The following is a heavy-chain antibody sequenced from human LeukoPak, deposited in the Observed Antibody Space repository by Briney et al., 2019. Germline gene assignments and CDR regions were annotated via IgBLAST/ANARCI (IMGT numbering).Heavy chain of an antibody. V-gene: IGHV3-33*08. Sequence: GGSLRLSCAASGFTFSSYWMSWVRQAPGKGLEWVAVIWYDGSNKYYADSVKGRFTISRDNSKNTLYLQMNSLRAEDTAVYYCARDGGSGSYSYYYYGMDVWGQGTTVTVSS. J-gene: IGHJ6*02. CDR2: IWYDGSNK. D-gene: IGHD3-10*01. CDR3: ARDGGSGSYSYYYYGMDV. CDR1: GFTFSSYW.